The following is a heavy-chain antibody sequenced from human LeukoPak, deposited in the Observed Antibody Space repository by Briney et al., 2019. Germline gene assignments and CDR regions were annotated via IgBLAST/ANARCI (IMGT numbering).Heavy chain of an antibody. V-gene: IGHV3-53*05. Sequence: PGGSLRLSCAASGFTVSSNYMSWVRQAPGKGLEWVSVIYSGGSTYYADSVKGRFTISRDNSKNMLYLQINSLTTEDTAVYYCARGYGENSDYHLKYWGQGTLVTVSS. CDR2: IYSGGST. CDR3: ARGYGENSDYHLKY. CDR1: GFTVSSNY. D-gene: IGHD6-25*01. J-gene: IGHJ4*02.